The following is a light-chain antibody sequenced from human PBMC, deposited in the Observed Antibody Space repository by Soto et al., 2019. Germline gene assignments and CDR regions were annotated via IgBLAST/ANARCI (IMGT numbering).Light chain of an antibody. V-gene: IGKV3-20*01. J-gene: IGKJ5*01. CDR3: QQHGISHIT. Sequence: EIVLTQSPGTLSLSPGERATLSCRASQSVSSSYLAWYKQTPGQAPRLLIYGASSRATGIPDRFSGSGSGTDFTLTISRLEPEDFAVYYCQQHGISHITFGQGTRLEIK. CDR2: GAS. CDR1: QSVSSSY.